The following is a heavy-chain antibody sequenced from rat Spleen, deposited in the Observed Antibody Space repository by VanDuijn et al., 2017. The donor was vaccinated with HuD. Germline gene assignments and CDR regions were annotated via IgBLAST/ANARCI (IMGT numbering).Heavy chain of an antibody. V-gene: IGHV5-58*01. D-gene: IGHD4-3*01. CDR3: AVAGYGY. Sequence: EVQLVETGGGLVQPGRSLKLSCAASGFTFRKYWMYWVRQAPGKGLEWVSSIDTDGSRTYYPDSVRGRFTISRDNAENTAYLQMNSLWSEDTATYYCAVAGYGYWGQGVVVTVSS. CDR1: GFTFRKYW. CDR2: IDTDGSRT. J-gene: IGHJ2*01.